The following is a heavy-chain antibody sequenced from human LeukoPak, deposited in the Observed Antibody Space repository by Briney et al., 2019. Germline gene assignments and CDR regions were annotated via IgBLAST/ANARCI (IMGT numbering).Heavy chain of an antibody. CDR2: IYYSGST. V-gene: IGHV4-59*08. D-gene: IGHD3-10*01. CDR3: ARGGEFGDFMDV. CDR1: GGSISSYY. J-gene: IGHJ6*03. Sequence: SETLSLTCIVSGGSISSYYWSWIRQTPGKGLEWIGYIYYSGSTNYNPSLKSRVTISVDTSKNQFSLKLSSVTAADTAVYYCARGGEFGDFMDVWGKGTTVTVSS.